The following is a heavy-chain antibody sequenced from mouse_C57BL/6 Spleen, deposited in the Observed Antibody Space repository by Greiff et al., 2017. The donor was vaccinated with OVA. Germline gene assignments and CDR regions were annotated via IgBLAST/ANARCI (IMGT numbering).Heavy chain of an antibody. D-gene: IGHD1-1*01. CDR2: IHPNSGST. Sequence: VQLQQPGAELVKPGASVKLSCKASGYTFTSYWMHWVKQRPGQGLEWIGMIHPNSGSTNYNEKFKSKATLTVDKSSSTAYMQLSSLTSEDSAVYYCARRSVMTTVEGAWFAYWGQGTLVTVSA. V-gene: IGHV1-64*01. J-gene: IGHJ3*01. CDR1: GYTFTSYW. CDR3: ARRSVMTTVEGAWFAY.